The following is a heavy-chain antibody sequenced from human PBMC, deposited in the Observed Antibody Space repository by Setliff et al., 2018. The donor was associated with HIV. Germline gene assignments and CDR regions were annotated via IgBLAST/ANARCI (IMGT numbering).Heavy chain of an antibody. J-gene: IGHJ4*02. Sequence: GESLKISCKGSGYSFTDYGIGWVRQMPGKGLEWMGIIFPGDSDTMYSPSLQGQVTISADKSITTAYLQWSSLKASDTAMYYCARLGDDNSGYYQYWGQGTLVTVSS. CDR1: GYSFTDYG. V-gene: IGHV5-51*01. CDR2: IFPGDSDT. D-gene: IGHD3-22*01. CDR3: ARLGDDNSGYYQY.